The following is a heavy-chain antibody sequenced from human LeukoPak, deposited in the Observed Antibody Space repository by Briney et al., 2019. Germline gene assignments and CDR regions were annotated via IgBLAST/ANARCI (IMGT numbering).Heavy chain of an antibody. CDR2: INTDGSST. CDR3: ARGGIMAYMDV. D-gene: IGHD3-16*01. CDR1: GFIFSSYW. J-gene: IGHJ6*03. Sequence: GGSLRLSCAASGFIFSSYWMHWVRHAPGKGLVWVSRINTDGSSTSYADSVKGRFTISRDNAKNSLYLQMNSLRAEDTALYYCARGGIMAYMDVWGKGTTVTVSS. V-gene: IGHV3-74*01.